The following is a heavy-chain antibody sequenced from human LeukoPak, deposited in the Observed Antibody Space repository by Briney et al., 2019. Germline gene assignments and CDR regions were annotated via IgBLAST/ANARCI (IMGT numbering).Heavy chain of an antibody. CDR1: GYSLSRDYY. CDR2: IYHSGDT. CDR3: ASIVVEAYFDY. D-gene: IGHD1-26*01. J-gene: IGHJ4*02. Sequence: PSETLSLTCTVSGYSLSRDYYWGWIRQPPGEGLEWIGSIYHSGDTHYSPSLRSRVTISVDTSKSQFSLKLSSVTAADTAVYYCASIVVEAYFDYWGQGTLVTVSS. V-gene: IGHV4-38-2*02.